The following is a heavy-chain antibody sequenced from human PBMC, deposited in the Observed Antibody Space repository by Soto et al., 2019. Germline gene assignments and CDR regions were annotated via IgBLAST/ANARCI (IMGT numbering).Heavy chain of an antibody. Sequence: PGGLLRLACRAGEVSSSRHAMTRVRKAPGKGLEWVSGLSDSGDSIYYADSVKGRFTISRDNSMNTLYLQMNTLRAEDTAIYYCAKVSSSWYAGFFDLWGQGTLVTVSS. CDR2: LSDSGDSI. D-gene: IGHD6-13*01. J-gene: IGHJ4*02. CDR3: AKVSSSWYAGFFDL. V-gene: IGHV3-23*01. CDR1: EVSSSRHA.